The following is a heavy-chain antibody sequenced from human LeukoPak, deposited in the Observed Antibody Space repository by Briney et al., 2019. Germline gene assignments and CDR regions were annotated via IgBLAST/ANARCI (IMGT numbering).Heavy chain of an antibody. V-gene: IGHV1-69*04. CDR2: IIPILGIA. CDR1: GGTFSSYA. D-gene: IGHD4-17*01. Sequence: GASVKVSCKASGGTFSSYAISWVRQAPGQGLEWMGRIIPILGIANYAQKFQGRVTITADKSTSTAYMELSSLRSEDTAVYYCARGPDYVGAFDIWGQGTMVTVSS. J-gene: IGHJ3*02. CDR3: ARGPDYVGAFDI.